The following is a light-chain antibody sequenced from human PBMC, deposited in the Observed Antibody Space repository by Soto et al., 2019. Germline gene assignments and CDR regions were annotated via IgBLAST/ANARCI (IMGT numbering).Light chain of an antibody. CDR2: GAS. CDR3: QQYGSQPLT. V-gene: IGKV3-20*01. J-gene: IGKJ4*01. CDR1: QRVSSSY. Sequence: EIVLTQSPGTLSLSPGERAALSCRASQRVSSSYLAGYQQKPGQAPRLLIYGASSRATGIPDRFSGSGSGTDITLTISSLEPEEVAVYYCQQYGSQPLTFGGGTTVEIK.